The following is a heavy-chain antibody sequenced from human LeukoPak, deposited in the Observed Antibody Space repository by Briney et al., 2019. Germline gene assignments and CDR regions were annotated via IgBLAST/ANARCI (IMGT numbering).Heavy chain of an antibody. D-gene: IGHD3-22*01. Sequence: KPSETLSLTCTVSGYSISSGYYWGWIRQPPGKGLEWIGSIYHSGSTYYNPSLKSRVTISVDTSKNQFSLKLSSVTAADTAVYYCARAIESYYYDSSGYYSGYYFDYRGQGTLVTVSS. CDR1: GYSISSGYY. CDR3: ARAIESYYYDSSGYYSGYYFDY. J-gene: IGHJ4*02. V-gene: IGHV4-38-2*02. CDR2: IYHSGST.